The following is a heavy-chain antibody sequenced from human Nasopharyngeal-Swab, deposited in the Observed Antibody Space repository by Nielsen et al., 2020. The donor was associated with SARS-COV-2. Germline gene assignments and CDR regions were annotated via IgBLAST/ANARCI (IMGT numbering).Heavy chain of an antibody. D-gene: IGHD1-1*01. Sequence: GSLRLSCTVSGGSISSYYWSWIRQPPGKRLEWIGYIYYSGSPNYHPSLKSRVTISVDTSKNQFTLKLSSVTAADTAVYYCARGRRNWNDLTYYYGMDVWGQGTTVTVSS. V-gene: IGHV4-59*12. CDR3: ARGRRNWNDLTYYYGMDV. CDR2: IYYSGSP. CDR1: GGSISSYY. J-gene: IGHJ6*02.